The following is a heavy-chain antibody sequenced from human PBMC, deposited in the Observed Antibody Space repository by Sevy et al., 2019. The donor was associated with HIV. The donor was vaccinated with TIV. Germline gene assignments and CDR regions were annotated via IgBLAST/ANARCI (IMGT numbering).Heavy chain of an antibody. J-gene: IGHJ6*03. CDR2: ISGSGGST. D-gene: IGHD3-10*01. Sequence: GGSLRLSCAASGFTFSSYAMSWVHQAPGKGLEWVSAISGSGGSTYYADSVKGRFTISRDNSKNTLYLQMNSLRAEDTAIYYCAKASSGSYLDYYYYYMDVWGKGTTVTVSS. CDR3: AKASSGSYLDYYYYYMDV. V-gene: IGHV3-23*01. CDR1: GFTFSSYA.